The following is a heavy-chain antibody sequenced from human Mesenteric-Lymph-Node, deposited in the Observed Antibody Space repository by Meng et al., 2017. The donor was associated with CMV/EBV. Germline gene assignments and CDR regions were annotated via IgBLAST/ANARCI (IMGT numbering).Heavy chain of an antibody. D-gene: IGHD1-20*01. CDR2: ISGSGGTT. J-gene: IGHJ4*02. CDR1: GITFSSYA. CDR3: AKDAPPNWNEYYFDY. V-gene: IGHV3-23*01. Sequence: LSLTCAASGITFSSYAMSWVRQAPGKGLEWVSAISGSGGTTYYADSVKGRFTISRDNSRNTLYLQMNSLRAEDTAVYYCAKDAPPNWNEYYFDYWGQGTLVTVSS.